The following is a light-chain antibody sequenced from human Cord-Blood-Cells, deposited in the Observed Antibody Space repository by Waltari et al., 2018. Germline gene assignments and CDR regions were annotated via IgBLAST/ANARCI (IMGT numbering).Light chain of an antibody. Sequence: EIVMTQSPATLSVSPGERATHSGSASQSVRSNLAWYQQKPGQAPRILIYGASTRATGIPARFSGSGSGTEFTLTISSLQSEDFAVYYCQQDNNWQVTFGQGTRLEIK. CDR2: GAS. CDR1: QSVRSN. CDR3: QQDNNWQVT. J-gene: IGKJ5*01. V-gene: IGKV3-15*01.